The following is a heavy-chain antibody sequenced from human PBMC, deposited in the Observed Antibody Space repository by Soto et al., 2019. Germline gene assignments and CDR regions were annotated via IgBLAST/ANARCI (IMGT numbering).Heavy chain of an antibody. D-gene: IGHD3-10*01. CDR1: GGSFSGYY. CDR3: AREGYYGSGSYYKWWFDP. CDR2: INHSGST. Sequence: KPSETLSLTCAVYGGSFSGYYWSWIRQPPGKGLEWIGEINHSGSTNYNPSLKSRVTISVDTSKNQFSLKLSSVTAADTAVYYCAREGYYGSGSYYKWWFDPWGQGTLVTVSS. J-gene: IGHJ5*02. V-gene: IGHV4-34*01.